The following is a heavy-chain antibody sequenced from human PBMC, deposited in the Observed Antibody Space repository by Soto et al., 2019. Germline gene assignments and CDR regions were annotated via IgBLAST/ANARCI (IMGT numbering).Heavy chain of an antibody. V-gene: IGHV1-69*01. CDR1: GGTLSSSA. D-gene: IGHD2-15*01. Sequence: QVQLVQSGAEVKKPGSSVKVSCKASGGTLSSSAISWVRQAPGQGLEWMGGIIPIYGTTNYAQKFQDRVTITADESTSTAYMELSSLRSEDTAVYYCARNMGGCSAGSCRYNWFDPWGQGTLVTVSS. CDR3: ARNMGGCSAGSCRYNWFDP. J-gene: IGHJ5*02. CDR2: IIPIYGTT.